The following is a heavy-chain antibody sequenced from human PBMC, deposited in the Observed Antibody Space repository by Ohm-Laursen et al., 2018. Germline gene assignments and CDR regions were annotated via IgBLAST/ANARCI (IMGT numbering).Heavy chain of an antibody. Sequence: SLRLSCAASGFTVTSNYMSWVRQAPGKGLEWVSVLYRGETTYYADSVKGRFTMSRDNSKNTYLQMNSLRAEDTAVYYCARDQGVIGNYGMVLWGQGTTVTVSS. CDR1: GFTVTSNY. D-gene: IGHD3-10*01. CDR3: ARDQGVIGNYGMVL. CDR2: LYRGETT. V-gene: IGHV3-53*01. J-gene: IGHJ6*02.